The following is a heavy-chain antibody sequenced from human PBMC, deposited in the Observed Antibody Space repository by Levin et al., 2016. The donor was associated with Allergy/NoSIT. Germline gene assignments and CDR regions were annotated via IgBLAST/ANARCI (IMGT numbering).Heavy chain of an antibody. Sequence: GGSLRLSCAASGFTIRSYAMHWVRQAPGKGLEWVAVISYDGTNKYYADSVKGRFSISRDTSRNTLYLQMNSLRAEDTAVHYCARDLLNMDTSMARSGGYWGAFDYWGQGTLVTVSS. J-gene: IGHJ4*02. V-gene: IGHV3-30-3*01. CDR3: ARDLLNMDTSMARSGGYWGAFDY. CDR2: ISYDGTNK. D-gene: IGHD5-18*01. CDR1: GFTIRSYA.